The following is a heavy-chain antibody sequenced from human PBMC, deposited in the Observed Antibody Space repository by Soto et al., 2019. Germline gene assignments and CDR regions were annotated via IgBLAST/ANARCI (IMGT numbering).Heavy chain of an antibody. J-gene: IGHJ4*02. CDR1: GGSISSDDDS. D-gene: IGHD3-9*01. CDR3: ARYSTGSSGALEY. Sequence: QVQLQESGPGLLKPSQTLSLTCTVSGGSISSDDDSWSWIRQAPGKGLEWIGYIFYSGAAYYNPSLRRRSTISADTSKNKFSLKMYAVTAADPAVYYCARYSTGSSGALEYWGQGTLVTVSS. V-gene: IGHV4-30-4*01. CDR2: IFYSGAA.